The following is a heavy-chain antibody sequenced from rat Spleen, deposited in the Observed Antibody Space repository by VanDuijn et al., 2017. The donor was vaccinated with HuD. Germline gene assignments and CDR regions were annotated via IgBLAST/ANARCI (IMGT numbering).Heavy chain of an antibody. CDR1: GHSIASSYR. Sequence: EVQLQESGPGLVKPSQSLSLTCSVTGHSIASSYRWNWIRKFPGNRLEWMGYINSAGSTIYNPSLKSRISITRDTSKNQFFLQVNSVTTDDTSTYYCARSDGVHYYLPFADWGQGTLVTASS. CDR3: ARSDGVHYYLPFAD. CDR2: INSAGST. V-gene: IGHV3-3*01. D-gene: IGHD1-1*01. J-gene: IGHJ3*01.